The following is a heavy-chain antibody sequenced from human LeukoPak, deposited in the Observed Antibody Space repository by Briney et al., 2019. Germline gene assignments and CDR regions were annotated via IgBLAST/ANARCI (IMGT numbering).Heavy chain of an antibody. J-gene: IGHJ4*02. CDR2: IRYDGSNK. Sequence: GGSLRLSCAASGFTFSSYGMHWVRQAPGKGLEWVAFIRYDGSNKYYADSVKGRFTISRDNSKNTLYLQMNSLRAEDTAAYYCAKDRGEWYYDFWSGYYPLDYWGQGTLVTVSS. V-gene: IGHV3-30*02. CDR1: GFTFSSYG. CDR3: AKDRGEWYYDFWSGYYPLDY. D-gene: IGHD3-3*01.